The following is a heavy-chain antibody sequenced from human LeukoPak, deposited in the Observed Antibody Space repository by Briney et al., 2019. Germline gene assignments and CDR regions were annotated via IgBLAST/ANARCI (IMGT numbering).Heavy chain of an antibody. CDR2: IYYSGST. J-gene: IGHJ5*02. CDR1: GGSISSYY. CDR3: ARQVARIAAAGTVWWFDP. Sequence: SETLSLTCTVSGGSISSYYWSWIRQPPGKGLERIGYIYYSGSTNYNPSLKSRVTISVDTSKNQFSLKLSSVTAADTAVYYCARQVARIAAAGTVWWFDPWGQGTLVTVSS. V-gene: IGHV4-59*08. D-gene: IGHD6-13*01.